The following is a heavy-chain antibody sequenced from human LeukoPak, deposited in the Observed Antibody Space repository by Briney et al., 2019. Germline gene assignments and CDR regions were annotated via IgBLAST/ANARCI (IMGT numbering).Heavy chain of an antibody. CDR3: ARHTTGRALGDFDY. D-gene: IGHD2-8*01. CDR2: IYYSGST. V-gene: IGHV4-59*08. J-gene: IGHJ4*02. CDR1: GGSISSYY. Sequence: PSETLSLTCAVYGGSISSYYWSWIRQPPGKGLEWIGYIYYSGSTNYNPSLKSRVTISVDTSKNQLSLIVSSVTAADTAVYYCARHTTGRALGDFDYWGQGTLVTVSA.